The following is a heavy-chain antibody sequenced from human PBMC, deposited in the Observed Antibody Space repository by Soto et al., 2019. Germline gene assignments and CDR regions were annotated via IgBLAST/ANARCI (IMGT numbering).Heavy chain of an antibody. Sequence: VQLLESGGGLLQPGGSLRLSCAASGFTFSTYAMTWVRQAPGKGPEWVSSVSGSGGNTLYADSVKGRFTISRDNSKNTLYLQRNSLRAGDTAVYYCAKGRAPSGWYPPYYYGMDVWGQGTKVIVSS. D-gene: IGHD6-19*01. V-gene: IGHV3-23*01. CDR3: AKGRAPSGWYPPYYYGMDV. J-gene: IGHJ6*02. CDR2: VSGSGGNT. CDR1: GFTFSTYA.